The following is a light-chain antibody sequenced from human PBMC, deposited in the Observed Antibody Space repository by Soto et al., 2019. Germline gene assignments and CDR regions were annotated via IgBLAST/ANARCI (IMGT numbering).Light chain of an antibody. J-gene: IGKJ1*01. CDR1: QSVSSSY. CDR3: QQYGNSRWT. V-gene: IGKV3-20*01. CDR2: GTS. Sequence: EIVLTQSPDTLSLSPGERATLCCRASQSVSSSYLAWYQQTPGQAPRLLIYGTSNRATGIPDRFSGSGSGTDFTLTISRLEPEDFAVYYCQQYGNSRWTFGQGTKV.